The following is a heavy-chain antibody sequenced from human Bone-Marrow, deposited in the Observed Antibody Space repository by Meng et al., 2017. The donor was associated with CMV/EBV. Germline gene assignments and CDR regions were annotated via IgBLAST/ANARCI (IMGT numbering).Heavy chain of an antibody. Sequence: SETLSLTCTVSGGSFSSSSYYWGWIRQPPGKGLEWIGSIYYSGSTYYNLSLKSRVTISVDTSKNQFSLKLSSVTAADTAVYYCARDGDAYYDSSGYPDYWGQGALVTVSS. J-gene: IGHJ4*02. CDR3: ARDGDAYYDSSGYPDY. D-gene: IGHD3-22*01. CDR2: IYYSGST. V-gene: IGHV4-39*07. CDR1: GGSFSSSSYY.